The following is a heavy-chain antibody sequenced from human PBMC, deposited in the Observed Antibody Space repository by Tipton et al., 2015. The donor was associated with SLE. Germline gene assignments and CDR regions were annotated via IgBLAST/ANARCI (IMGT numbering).Heavy chain of an antibody. D-gene: IGHD3-16*01. CDR2: IKQDGSEI. CDR1: GFTFSHYW. J-gene: IGHJ4*02. V-gene: IGHV3-7*03. Sequence: SLRLSCAASGFTFSHYWMNWVRQAPGKGLEWVANIKQDGSEIHYVDSVKGRFTVSRDNAKNSLYLQMNSLRGEDTAFYHCARDHEGGFGYWGQGILVTVSS. CDR3: ARDHEGGFGY.